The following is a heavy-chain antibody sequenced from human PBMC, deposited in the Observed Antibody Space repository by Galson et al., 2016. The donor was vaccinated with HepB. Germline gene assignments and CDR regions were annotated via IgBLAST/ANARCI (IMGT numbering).Heavy chain of an antibody. CDR1: GFTFSSYS. J-gene: IGHJ4*02. CDR3: AKGLYGDYSYFDD. CDR2: ISSGSSYI. V-gene: IGHV3-21*04. Sequence: SLRLSCAASGFTFSSYSMNWVRQAPGKGLEWVSSISSGSSYIFYADSVKGRFTISRDNAKNSLYLQMNSLRAEDTAVYYCAKGLYGDYSYFDDWGQGTLVTVSS. D-gene: IGHD4-17*01.